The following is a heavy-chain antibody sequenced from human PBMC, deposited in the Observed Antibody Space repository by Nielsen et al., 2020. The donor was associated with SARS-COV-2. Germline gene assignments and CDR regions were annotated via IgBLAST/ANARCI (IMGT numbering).Heavy chain of an antibody. CDR2: IIGGGGRT. CDR3: AKAFRSSDWLRAANDY. CDR1: VFPFSSYV. J-gene: IGHJ4*02. Sequence: GESLKISCVASVFPFSSYVMTWVRQAPGKGLEWVSGIIGGGGRTHYADSVEGRFTISRDDSKNTLYLQMNSLRGEDTAVYYCAKAFRSSDWLRAANDYWGQGTLVTVSS. V-gene: IGHV3-23*01. D-gene: IGHD3-9*01.